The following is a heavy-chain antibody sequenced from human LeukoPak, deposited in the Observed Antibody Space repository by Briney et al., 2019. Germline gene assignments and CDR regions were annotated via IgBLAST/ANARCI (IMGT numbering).Heavy chain of an antibody. Sequence: GGSLRLPCAASGFTFSSYEMSWVRQAPGKGLEWVSHIYTDSNIYQADSVKGRFTISRDNAKNSLFLQMNGLRAEDTAVYYCARRGGSSSRRSPIDYWGQGTLVTVSS. CDR2: IYTDSNI. CDR3: ARRGGSSSRRSPIDY. V-gene: IGHV3-48*03. CDR1: GFTFSSYE. D-gene: IGHD6-6*01. J-gene: IGHJ4*02.